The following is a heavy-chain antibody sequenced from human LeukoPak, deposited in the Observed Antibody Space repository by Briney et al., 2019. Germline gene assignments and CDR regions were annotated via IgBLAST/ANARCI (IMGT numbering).Heavy chain of an antibody. D-gene: IGHD3-22*01. CDR3: AKAPRGPDSSGYSYFDY. CDR1: GFTFSSYA. CDR2: ISGSGGST. V-gene: IGHV3-23*01. Sequence: PGGSLRLSCAASGFTFSSYAMSWVRQAPGKGLEWVSAISGSGGSTYYADSVKGRFTISRDNSKNTLYLQMNSLRAEDTAVYYCAKAPRGPDSSGYSYFDYWGQGTLVTVSS. J-gene: IGHJ4*02.